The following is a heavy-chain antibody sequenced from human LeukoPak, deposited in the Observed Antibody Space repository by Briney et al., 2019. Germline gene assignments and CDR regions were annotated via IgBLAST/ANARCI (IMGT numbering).Heavy chain of an antibody. CDR2: MSSDAGNT. J-gene: IGHJ3*02. CDR1: GFTLSDHA. Sequence: GGSLTLSCVVSGFTLSDHAIHWVRQAPGKGLEWLAGMSSDAGNTYYADSVQGRFVISRDNSMDTVYLQMSSLTIEDTAVYSCARDQYSGSYYVLPGVDIWGQGTMVTVSS. V-gene: IGHV3-30*09. D-gene: IGHD1-26*01. CDR3: ARDQYSGSYYVLPGVDI.